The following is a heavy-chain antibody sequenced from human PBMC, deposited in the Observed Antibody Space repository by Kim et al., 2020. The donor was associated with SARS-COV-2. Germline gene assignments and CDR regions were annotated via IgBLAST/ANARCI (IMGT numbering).Heavy chain of an antibody. J-gene: IGHJ4*02. D-gene: IGHD3-3*02. V-gene: IGHV3-33*01. CDR2: IWDDGSIE. CDR1: GFSFSTYG. Sequence: GGSLRLSCAASGFSFSTYGMHWVRQAPGKGLEWVAVIWDDGSIEYYADSVKGRFTISRDNSKNILYLQMNSLRPEDTAVYYCARAHLLAGNYCDFWGQGTLVTVSS. CDR3: ARAHLLAGNYCDF.